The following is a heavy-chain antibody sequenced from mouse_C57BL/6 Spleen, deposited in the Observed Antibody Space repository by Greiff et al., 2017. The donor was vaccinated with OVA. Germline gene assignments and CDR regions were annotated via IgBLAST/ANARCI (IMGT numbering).Heavy chain of an antibody. V-gene: IGHV3-6*01. Sequence: LVESGPGLVKPSQSLSLTCSVTGYSITSGYYWNWIRQFPGNKLEWMGYISYDGSNNYNPSLKNRISITRDTSKNQFFLKLNSVTTEDTATYYCARGVTFDYWGQGTTLTVSS. J-gene: IGHJ2*01. CDR2: ISYDGSN. D-gene: IGHD2-1*01. CDR3: ARGVTFDY. CDR1: GYSITSGYY.